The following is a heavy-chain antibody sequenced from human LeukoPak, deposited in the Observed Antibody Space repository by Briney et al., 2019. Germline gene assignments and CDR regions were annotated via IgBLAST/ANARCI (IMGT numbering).Heavy chain of an antibody. Sequence: SETLSLTCAVYGGSFSGYYWSWIRQPPGKGLEWIGEINHSGSTYYNPSLKSRVTISVDTSKNQFSLKLSSVTAADTAVYYCGACSSTSCPYSSYYYYYMDVWGKGTTVTVSS. CDR1: GGSFSGYY. CDR3: GACSSTSCPYSSYYYYYMDV. V-gene: IGHV4-34*01. CDR2: INHSGST. D-gene: IGHD2-2*01. J-gene: IGHJ6*03.